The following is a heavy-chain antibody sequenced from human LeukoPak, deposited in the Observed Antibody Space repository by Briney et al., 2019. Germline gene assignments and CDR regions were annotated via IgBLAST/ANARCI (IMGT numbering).Heavy chain of an antibody. V-gene: IGHV3-74*01. CDR3: ARGEPQTHYDSSGVDY. Sequence: GGSLRLSCAASGFTFSSYWMHWVRQAPGKGLVLVSRINSDGSSTSYADSVKGRFTISRDNAKNTLYLQMNSLRAEDTAVYYCARGEPQTHYDSSGVDYWGQGTLVTVSS. D-gene: IGHD3-22*01. CDR2: INSDGSST. CDR1: GFTFSSYW. J-gene: IGHJ4*02.